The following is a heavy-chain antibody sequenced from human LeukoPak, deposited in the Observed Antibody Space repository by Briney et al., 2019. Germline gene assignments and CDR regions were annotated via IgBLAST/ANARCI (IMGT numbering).Heavy chain of an antibody. V-gene: IGHV1-69*02. CDR3: ARGLYDSSGYYTTFYYFDY. J-gene: IGHJ4*02. CDR1: GGTFSSYT. CDR2: IIPILGIA. D-gene: IGHD3-22*01. Sequence: GSSVKVSCKASGGTFSSYTISWVRQAPGQGLEWMGRIIPILGIANYAQKFQGRVTITADKSTSTAYMELSSLRSEDTAVYYCARGLYDSSGYYTTFYYFDYWGQGTLVTVS.